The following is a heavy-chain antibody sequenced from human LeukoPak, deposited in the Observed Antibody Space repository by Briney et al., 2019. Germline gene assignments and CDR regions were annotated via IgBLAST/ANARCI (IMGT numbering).Heavy chain of an antibody. CDR3: ARTGYSYGYVSFDY. CDR2: ISSSSSTI. J-gene: IGHJ4*02. V-gene: IGHV3-48*01. CDR1: GFTFSSYS. D-gene: IGHD5-18*01. Sequence: GGSLRLSCAASGFTFSSYSMNWVRRAPGKGLEWVSYISSSSSTIYYADSVKGRFTISRDNAKNSLYLQMNSLRAEDTAVYYCARTGYSYGYVSFDYWGQGTLVTVSS.